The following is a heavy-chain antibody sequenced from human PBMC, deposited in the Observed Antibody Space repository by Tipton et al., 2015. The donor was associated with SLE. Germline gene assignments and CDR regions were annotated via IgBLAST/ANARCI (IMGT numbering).Heavy chain of an antibody. Sequence: TLSLTCTVSGGSILSSTSFWDWIRQPPGKGLEWIGEINHSGSTNYNPSLKSRVTISVDTSKNQFSLKLSSVTAADTAVYYCARYIVVVRYFDYWGQGTLVTVSS. J-gene: IGHJ4*02. CDR2: INHSGST. V-gene: IGHV4-39*07. CDR3: ARYIVVVRYFDY. CDR1: GGSILSSTSF. D-gene: IGHD2-21*01.